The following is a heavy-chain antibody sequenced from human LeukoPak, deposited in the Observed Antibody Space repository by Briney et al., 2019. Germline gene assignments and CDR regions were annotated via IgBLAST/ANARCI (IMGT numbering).Heavy chain of an antibody. CDR2: ITSSSTYV. D-gene: IGHD5-12*01. CDR1: EFTFSNYN. V-gene: IGHV3-21*01. Sequence: GGSLRLSCEASEFTFSNYNMNWVRQAPGQRLEWVSSITSSSTYVFYADSVKGRSTISRDNAQNSLYLQMNSLRAEDTAVYYCARDPYSGSYGNNYYYYMDVWGKGTTVTISS. J-gene: IGHJ6*03. CDR3: ARDPYSGSYGNNYYYYMDV.